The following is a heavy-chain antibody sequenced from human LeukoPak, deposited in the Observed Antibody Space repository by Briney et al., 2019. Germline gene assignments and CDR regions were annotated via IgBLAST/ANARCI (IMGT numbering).Heavy chain of an antibody. Sequence: GGSLRLSCAASGFTVSNNYMNWVRQAPGKGLEWVSVIYSGGGTYYADSVKGRFTISRDNSKNTLYLQMNSLRAEDTAVYYCASLGYNSWYAFDSWGQGTLVTVSS. CDR1: GFTVSNNY. CDR3: ASLGYNSWYAFDS. D-gene: IGHD6-13*01. CDR2: IYSGGGT. J-gene: IGHJ4*02. V-gene: IGHV3-53*01.